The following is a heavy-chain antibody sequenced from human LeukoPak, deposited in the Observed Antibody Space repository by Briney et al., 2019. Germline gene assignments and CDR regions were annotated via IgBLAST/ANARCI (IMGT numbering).Heavy chain of an antibody. CDR1: GGTFSSYA. CDR3: ARGGSGSGNYYHPVSGGYWFDP. Sequence: ASVKVSCKASGGTFSSYAINWVRQAPGQGLEWMGGMIPIFGTPNYAQKFQGRVTITADESSSTTYMELSSLRSEDTAVYYCARGGSGSGNYYHPVSGGYWFDPWGQGTLVTVSS. V-gene: IGHV1-69*13. J-gene: IGHJ5*02. CDR2: MIPIFGTP. D-gene: IGHD3-10*01.